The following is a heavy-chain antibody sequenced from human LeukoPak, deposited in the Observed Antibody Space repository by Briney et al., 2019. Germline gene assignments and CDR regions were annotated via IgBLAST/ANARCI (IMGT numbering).Heavy chain of an antibody. CDR2: ISSSSSYI. CDR1: GFTFSSYS. Sequence: AGGSLRLSCAASGFTFSSYSMNWVRQAPGKGLEWVSSISSSSSYIYYADSVKGRFTISRDNAKNSLYLQMNSLRAEDTAVYYCARVAYDILTGYPYYYYHYMDVWGKGTTVTVSS. J-gene: IGHJ6*03. V-gene: IGHV3-21*01. D-gene: IGHD3-9*01. CDR3: ARVAYDILTGYPYYYYHYMDV.